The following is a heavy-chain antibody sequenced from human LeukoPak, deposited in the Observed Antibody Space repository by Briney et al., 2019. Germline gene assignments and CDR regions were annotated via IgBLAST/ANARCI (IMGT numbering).Heavy chain of an antibody. CDR1: GGSFSGYY. CDR3: ARGDRGSYGVDY. D-gene: IGHD5-18*01. CDR2: INHSGST. Sequence: SETLSLTCAVYGGSFSGYYWSWIRQPPGKGLEWIGEINHSGSTNYNPSLKSRVTISVDASKNQFSLKLSSVTAADTAVYYCARGDRGSYGVDYWGQGTLVTVSS. J-gene: IGHJ4*02. V-gene: IGHV4-34*01.